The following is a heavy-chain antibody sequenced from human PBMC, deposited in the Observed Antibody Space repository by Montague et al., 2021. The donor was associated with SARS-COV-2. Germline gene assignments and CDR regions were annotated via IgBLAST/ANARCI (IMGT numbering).Heavy chain of an antibody. CDR2: MHSTGST. V-gene: IGHV4-59*01. D-gene: IGHD2-21*01. J-gene: IGHJ4*02. Sequence: SETLSLTCSVSGGSINNYFWGWIRQSPGKGLEWVGYMHSTGSTAYNPSLKSRVFISVDTSKTQISLKLSSVSAADTALYYCARAVVGAKTATIESWGQGTLVTVSS. CDR3: ARAVVGAKTATIES. CDR1: GGSINNYF.